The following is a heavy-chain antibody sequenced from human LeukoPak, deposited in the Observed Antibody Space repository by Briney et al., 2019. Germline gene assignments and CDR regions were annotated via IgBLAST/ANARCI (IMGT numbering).Heavy chain of an antibody. Sequence: GGSLRLSCAASGFTFSSYGMHWVRQAPGKGLEWVAVIWYDGSNEQYADSVKGRFTISRDNFESTLFLQMNSQRAEDTAVYYCARGLADAYYYYGMDVWGQGTTVTVSS. CDR2: IWYDGSNE. CDR1: GFTFSSYG. D-gene: IGHD6-19*01. CDR3: ARGLADAYYYYGMDV. V-gene: IGHV3-33*01. J-gene: IGHJ6*02.